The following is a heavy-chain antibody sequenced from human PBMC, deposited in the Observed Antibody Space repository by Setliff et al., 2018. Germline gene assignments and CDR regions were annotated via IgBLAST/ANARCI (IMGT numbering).Heavy chain of an antibody. CDR3: ARDRTSPPYSNDY. D-gene: IGHD4-4*01. V-gene: IGHV3-48*01. CDR1: GFTLSSYD. J-gene: IGHJ4*02. CDR2: ISSGSGTI. Sequence: PGGSLRLSCAASGFTLSSYDMNWVRQAPGKGLEWVSYISSGSGTIYYADSVKGRFTISRDNAKNSLFLQMNSLRAEDTAVYYCARDRTSPPYSNDYWGQGTLVTVSS.